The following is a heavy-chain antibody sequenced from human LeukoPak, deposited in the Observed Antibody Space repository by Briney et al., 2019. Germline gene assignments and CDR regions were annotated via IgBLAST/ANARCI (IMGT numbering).Heavy chain of an antibody. D-gene: IGHD6-19*01. CDR3: VRDFYLAGTNY. V-gene: IGHV3-74*01. Sequence: AGGSLRLSCAASGFTISNYWMHWVRHAPGKGLVWVSGISSDGSNSIYADSVKGRFTVSRDNAKNTLYLQMNSLTVEDTAVYFCVRDFYLAGTNYWGQGTLVSVSS. CDR1: GFTISNYW. J-gene: IGHJ4*02. CDR2: ISSDGSNS.